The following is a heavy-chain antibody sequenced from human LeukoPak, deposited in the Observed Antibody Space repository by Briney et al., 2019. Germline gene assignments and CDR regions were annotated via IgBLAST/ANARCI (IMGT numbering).Heavy chain of an antibody. D-gene: IGHD3-22*01. CDR3: ASMRRYYDSSGYLKPYYFDY. Sequence: GGSLRLSCAASGFTFSDYYMSWIRQAPGKGLEWVSYISSSGSTIYYADSVKGRFTISRDNAKNSLYLQMNSLRAEDTAVYYCASMRRYYDSSGYLKPYYFDYWGQGTLVTVSS. CDR2: ISSSGSTI. V-gene: IGHV3-11*01. CDR1: GFTFSDYY. J-gene: IGHJ4*02.